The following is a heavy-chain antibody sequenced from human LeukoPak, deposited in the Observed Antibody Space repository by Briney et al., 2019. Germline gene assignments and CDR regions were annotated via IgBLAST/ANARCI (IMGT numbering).Heavy chain of an antibody. J-gene: IGHJ4*02. CDR1: GYSFTSYW. Sequence: GESLQISCQGSGYSFTSYWIDWVRQMPGKGLEWMGIIYPGDSDTRYSPSFQGQVTISADKSISTAYLQWSSLKASDTAMYYCARREYSSSSPDHWGQGTLVTVSS. CDR2: IYPGDSDT. CDR3: ARREYSSSSPDH. V-gene: IGHV5-51*01. D-gene: IGHD6-6*01.